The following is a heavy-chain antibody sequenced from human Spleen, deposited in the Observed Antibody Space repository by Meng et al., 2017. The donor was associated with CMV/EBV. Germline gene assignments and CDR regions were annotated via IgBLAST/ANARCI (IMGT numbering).Heavy chain of an antibody. CDR1: GFTVSNYD. Sequence: SFAASGFTVSNYDMHCVRQVKGKGLEWVSAINSVGDTYYAYSVKGRFTISRENGKNSLYLEMNGLSVGDTAVYYCARVRAFGWFDPWGQGTLVTVSS. D-gene: IGHD3-10*01. CDR2: INSVGDT. V-gene: IGHV3-13*01. CDR3: ARVRAFGWFDP. J-gene: IGHJ5*02.